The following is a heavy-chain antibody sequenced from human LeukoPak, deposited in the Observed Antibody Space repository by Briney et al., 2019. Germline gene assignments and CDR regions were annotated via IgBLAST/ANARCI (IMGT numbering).Heavy chain of an antibody. V-gene: IGHV3-21*01. CDR1: GFTFSSYG. D-gene: IGHD6-13*01. CDR2: ISSSRTYI. J-gene: IGHJ6*02. CDR3: ARTIATTGRYYYYGMDL. Sequence: GGSLILPCAASGFTFSSYGMNWVRQAPGKGLEWVSSISSSRTYIYYADSVKGRFTFSGDNAKNSLYLQMNSLRAEDTAVYYCARTIATTGRYYYYGMDLWGQGTTVTVSS.